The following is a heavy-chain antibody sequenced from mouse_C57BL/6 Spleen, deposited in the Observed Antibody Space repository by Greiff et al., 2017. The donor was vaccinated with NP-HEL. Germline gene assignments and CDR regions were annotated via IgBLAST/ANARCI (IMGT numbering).Heavy chain of an antibody. CDR2: INPNNGGT. V-gene: IGHV1-22*01. Sequence: EVKLVASGPELVKPGASVKMSCKASGYKFTDSNMHWVKQSHGKSLEWIGYINPNNGGTSYNQKFKGKATLTVNKSSSTAYMELRSLTSEDSAVYYCARGGWCFDVWGTGTTVTVSS. CDR3: ARGGWCFDV. CDR1: GYKFTDSN. J-gene: IGHJ1*03.